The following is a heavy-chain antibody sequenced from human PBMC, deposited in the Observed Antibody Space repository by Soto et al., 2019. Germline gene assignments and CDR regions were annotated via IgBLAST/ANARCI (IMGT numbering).Heavy chain of an antibody. CDR1: GFTFSSYA. Sequence: GGSLRLSCAASGFTFSSYAMNWVRQAPGKGLEWVSSINGNGRKTSYADSVRGRFTISRDNSKKTLFLHVNSLRAEDTAVYYCVKDLNFDFWTGYRYYAMEIWCQGTTVTVSS. D-gene: IGHD3-3*01. V-gene: IGHV3-23*01. CDR2: INGNGRKT. CDR3: VKDLNFDFWTGYRYYAMEI. J-gene: IGHJ6*02.